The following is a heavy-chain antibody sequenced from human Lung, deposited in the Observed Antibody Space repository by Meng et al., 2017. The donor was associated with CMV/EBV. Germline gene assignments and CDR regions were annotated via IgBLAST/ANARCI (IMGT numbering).Heavy chain of an antibody. CDR3: ARGSIVVVPAAINEMDV. CDR1: GYTFTGYY. J-gene: IGHJ6*02. V-gene: IGHV1-2*02. CDR2: INPNSGGT. D-gene: IGHD2-2*02. Sequence: ASXXVSXKASGYTFTGYYMHWVRQAPGQGLEWMGWINPNSGGTNYAQKFQGRVTMTRDTSISTAYMELSRLRSDDTAVYYCARGSIVVVPAAINEMDVWGQGXMVTVSS.